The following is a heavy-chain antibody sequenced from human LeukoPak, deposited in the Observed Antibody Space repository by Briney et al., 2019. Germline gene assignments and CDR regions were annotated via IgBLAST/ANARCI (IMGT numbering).Heavy chain of an antibody. J-gene: IGHJ6*03. CDR2: IWSDGNNR. Sequence: GGSLRLSCAASGFTFRNYGMHWVRQATGKGLEWVSFIWSDGNNRFYADSVKGRFTISRDNSKNMRYLQMDTLRAEDTALYYCAKDPGASVSGFYMDVWGKGTTVIVSS. V-gene: IGHV3-30*02. CDR1: GFTFRNYG. CDR3: AKDPGASVSGFYMDV. D-gene: IGHD2-8*02.